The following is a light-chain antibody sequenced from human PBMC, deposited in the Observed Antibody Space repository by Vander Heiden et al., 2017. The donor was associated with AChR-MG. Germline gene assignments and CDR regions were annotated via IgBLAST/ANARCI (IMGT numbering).Light chain of an antibody. J-gene: IGKJ2*01. CDR2: AAS. V-gene: IGKV1-9*01. CDR3: QQLNSYPPT. CDR1: QGISSY. Sequence: DIQLTQPPSFLSASVGDRVTITCRASQGISSYLAWYQQKPGKAPKLLIYAASTLQSGVPSRFSGSGSGTEFTLTISSLQPEDFATYYCQQLNSYPPTFGPGTKLEIK.